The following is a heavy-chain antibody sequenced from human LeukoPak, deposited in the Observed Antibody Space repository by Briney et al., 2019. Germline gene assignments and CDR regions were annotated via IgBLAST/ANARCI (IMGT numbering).Heavy chain of an antibody. Sequence: ASVKVSRKAPGYTFTGYYMHWVRQAPGQGLEWMGWINPNSGGTNYAQKFQGRVTMTRDTSISTAYMELSRLRSDDTAVYYCAASIAARRGYGMDVWGQGTTVTVSS. CDR2: INPNSGGT. J-gene: IGHJ6*02. V-gene: IGHV1-2*02. D-gene: IGHD6-6*01. CDR3: AASIAARRGYGMDV. CDR1: GYTFTGYY.